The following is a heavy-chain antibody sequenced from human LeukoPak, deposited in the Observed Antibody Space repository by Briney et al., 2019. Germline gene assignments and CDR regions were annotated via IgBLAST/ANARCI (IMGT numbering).Heavy chain of an antibody. V-gene: IGHV4-34*01. J-gene: IGHJ5*02. D-gene: IGHD6-19*01. Sequence: PSGTLSLTCAVYGGSFSGYYWSWIRQPPGKGLEWIGEINHSGSTNYNPSLKSRVTISVDTSKNQFSLKLSSVTAADTAVYYCARDPGAVAGPSYNWFDPWGQGTLVTVSS. CDR2: INHSGST. CDR3: ARDPGAVAGPSYNWFDP. CDR1: GGSFSGYY.